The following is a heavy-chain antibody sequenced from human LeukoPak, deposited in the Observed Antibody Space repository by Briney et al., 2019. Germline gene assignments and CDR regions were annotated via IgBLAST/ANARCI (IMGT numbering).Heavy chain of an antibody. V-gene: IGHV1-18*01. Sequence: ASVKVSCKASGYTFTSYAISWVRQAPGQGLEWMGWISVYNGNTNYAQKLQGRVTMTTDTSTSTAYMGLRSLRSDDPAVYYCARDSPFGLADYWGQGTLVTVSS. CDR1: GYTFTSYA. CDR3: ARDSPFGLADY. J-gene: IGHJ4*02. CDR2: ISVYNGNT. D-gene: IGHD3/OR15-3a*01.